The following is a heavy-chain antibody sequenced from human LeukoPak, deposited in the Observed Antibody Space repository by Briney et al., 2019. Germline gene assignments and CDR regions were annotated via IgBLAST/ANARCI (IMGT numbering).Heavy chain of an antibody. Sequence: RTSDTLSLTCTVSGASISSYYWSWIRQPPGKGLEWIGSIXYRGSTNYNPSLKSRVTISVDTPKNQFSLKLRSVTATDTAVYYCARDRGVVVAATTHYYYYGMDVWGQGTTVTVSS. V-gene: IGHV4-59*01. CDR1: GASISSYY. D-gene: IGHD2-15*01. CDR2: IXYRGST. CDR3: ARDRGVVVAATTHYYYYGMDV. J-gene: IGHJ6*02.